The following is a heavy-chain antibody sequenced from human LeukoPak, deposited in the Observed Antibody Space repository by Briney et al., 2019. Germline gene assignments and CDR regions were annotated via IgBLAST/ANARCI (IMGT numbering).Heavy chain of an antibody. CDR3: ARLYDGSAYHADHFDY. CDR1: GFTFSTYD. V-gene: IGHV3-21*06. CDR2: ISSSGSYI. Sequence: GGSLRLSCAASGFTFSTYDMNWVRQAPGKGLEWVSFISSSGSYIYYADSLKGRFAISRDNAKNSLYLQMNNLRAEDTAVYYCARLYDGSAYHADHFDYWGQGTLVIVSS. J-gene: IGHJ4*02. D-gene: IGHD3-22*01.